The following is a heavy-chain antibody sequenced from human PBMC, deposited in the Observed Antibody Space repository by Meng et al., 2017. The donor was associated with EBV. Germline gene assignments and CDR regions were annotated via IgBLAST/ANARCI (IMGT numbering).Heavy chain of an antibody. J-gene: IGHJ5*02. Sequence: QVQLQESGPGLVKPSXXLSLTCXVSGGSVNNESYYWCWIRQPPGKGLEYIGYIYYTGSTNYNSSLKSRVTISLDKSKNQFSLKLTSLTAADTAIYYCARGDYTNYPRWFDPWGQGTLVTVSS. V-gene: IGHV4-61*01. CDR1: GGSVNNESYY. D-gene: IGHD4-11*01. CDR2: IYYTGST. CDR3: ARGDYTNYPRWFDP.